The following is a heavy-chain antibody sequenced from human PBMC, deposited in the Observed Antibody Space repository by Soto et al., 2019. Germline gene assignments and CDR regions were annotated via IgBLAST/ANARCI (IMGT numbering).Heavy chain of an antibody. V-gene: IGHV4-59*01. CDR1: GGSISSYY. CDR2: IYYSGST. CDR3: ARDHGGRGYSYGLYYYGMDV. Sequence: SETLSLTCTVSGGSISSYYWSWIRQPPGKGLEWIGYIYYSGSTNYNPSLKSRVTISVDTSKNQFSLKLSSVTAADTAVYYCARDHGGRGYSYGLYYYGMDVWGQGTKVTVSS. D-gene: IGHD5-18*01. J-gene: IGHJ6*02.